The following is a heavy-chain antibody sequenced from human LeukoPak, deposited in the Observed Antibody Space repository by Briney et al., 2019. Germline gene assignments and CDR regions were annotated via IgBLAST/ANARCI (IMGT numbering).Heavy chain of an antibody. CDR3: ARGPAAIPVRFDP. CDR2: INPNGGGT. CDR1: GYTFTDYY. Sequence: ASVKVSCKASGYTFTDYYMHWVRQAPGQGLEWMGWINPNGGGTNCAQKFQGRVTMTRDTSISTAYMELSRLRSDDTAVYYCARGPAAIPVRFDPWGQGTLVTVSS. J-gene: IGHJ5*02. D-gene: IGHD2-2*01. V-gene: IGHV1-2*02.